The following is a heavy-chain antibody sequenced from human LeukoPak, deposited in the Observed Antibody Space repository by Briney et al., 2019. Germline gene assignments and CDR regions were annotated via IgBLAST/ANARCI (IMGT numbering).Heavy chain of an antibody. J-gene: IGHJ5*02. Sequence: PSETLSLTCTVSGGSISSSSYYWGWIRQPPGKGLEWIGSIYYSGSTYYNPSLKSRVTISVDTSKNQFSLKLSSVTAADTAVYYCARVFSWSVWGRYYYGSVPHNWFDPWGQGTLVTVSS. CDR1: GGSISSSSYY. D-gene: IGHD3-10*01. V-gene: IGHV4-39*07. CDR2: IYYSGST. CDR3: ARVFSWSVWGRYYYGSVPHNWFDP.